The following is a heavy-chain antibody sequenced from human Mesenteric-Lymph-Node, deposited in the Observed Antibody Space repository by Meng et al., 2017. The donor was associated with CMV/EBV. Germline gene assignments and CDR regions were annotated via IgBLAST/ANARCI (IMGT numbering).Heavy chain of an antibody. CDR1: GFTFSSYG. Sequence: GESLKISCAASGFTFSSYGMHWVRQAPGKGLEWVAVIWYDGSNKYYADSVKGRFTISRDNSKNTLYLQMNSLRAEDTAVYYCAREITMVRGGAEWGQGTLVTVSS. D-gene: IGHD3-10*01. CDR3: AREITMVRGGAE. V-gene: IGHV3-33*01. CDR2: IWYDGSNK. J-gene: IGHJ4*02.